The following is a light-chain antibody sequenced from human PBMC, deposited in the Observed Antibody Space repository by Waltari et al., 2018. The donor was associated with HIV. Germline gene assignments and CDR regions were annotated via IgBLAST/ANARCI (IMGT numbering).Light chain of an antibody. J-gene: IGKJ2*01. CDR1: QSVASN. V-gene: IGKV3-15*01. CDR2: GAS. Sequence: EIVMTQSPATLSVSPGRTATLSCRASQSVASNLAWYQQKPGQTPRLLIYGASTRATGISPRFSGSGSGTNFARTITSLQSEDVAVYYCQQYNNWPWFTFGQGTKLEIK. CDR3: QQYNNWPWFT.